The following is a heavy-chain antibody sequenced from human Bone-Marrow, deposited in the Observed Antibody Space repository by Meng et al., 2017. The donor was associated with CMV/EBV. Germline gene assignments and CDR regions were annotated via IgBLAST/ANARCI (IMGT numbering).Heavy chain of an antibody. CDR2: IIPVLNIP. Sequence: SVKVSCKASGGAFSTYTVNWVRQAPGQGLEWMGRIIPVLNIPNYAQKFQGRVTITADKSTITVYMELSSLRSEDTAVYYCARTRIEVEPDGSKIKYYNYGMDVWGQGTTVTVSS. J-gene: IGHJ6*02. D-gene: IGHD2-2*01. CDR3: ARTRIEVEPDGSKIKYYNYGMDV. CDR1: GGAFSTYT. V-gene: IGHV1-69*02.